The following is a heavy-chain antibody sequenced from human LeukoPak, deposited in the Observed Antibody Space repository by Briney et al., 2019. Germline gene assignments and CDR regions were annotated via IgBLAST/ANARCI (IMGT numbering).Heavy chain of an antibody. CDR2: ISSSGSTI. J-gene: IGHJ4*02. D-gene: IGHD6-6*01. Sequence: GGSLRLSCAASGFTFSSYEMNWVRQAPGKGLEWVSYISSSGSTIYYADSVKGRFTISRDNAKNSLYLQMNSLRAEDTAVYYCAGEDGEYSSPGPFDYWGQGTLVTVSS. V-gene: IGHV3-48*03. CDR1: GFTFSSYE. CDR3: AGEDGEYSSPGPFDY.